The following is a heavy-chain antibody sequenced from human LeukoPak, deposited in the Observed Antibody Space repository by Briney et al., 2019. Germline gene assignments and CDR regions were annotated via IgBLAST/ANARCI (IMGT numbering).Heavy chain of an antibody. Sequence: GGSLRLSCAVSGITVSNYGMSWVRQAPGKGREWVAGISGGGGGTNYADSVKGRFTISRDNFKNTLYLQMNSLRAEDTAVYFCAKRGVVIRVILVGFHKEAYYFDSWGQGALVTVSS. CDR3: AKRGVVIRVILVGFHKEAYYFDS. CDR2: ISGGGGGT. J-gene: IGHJ4*02. CDR1: GITVSNYG. V-gene: IGHV3-23*01. D-gene: IGHD3-22*01.